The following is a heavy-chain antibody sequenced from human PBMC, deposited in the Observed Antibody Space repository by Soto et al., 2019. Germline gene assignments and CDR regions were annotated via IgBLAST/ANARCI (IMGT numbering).Heavy chain of an antibody. CDR2: IYNSGNT. CDR3: ARNPPLQYYGMDV. CDR1: GGSINSGGYY. J-gene: IGHJ6*02. V-gene: IGHV4-31*03. Sequence: PSETLSLTCTVSGGSINSGGYYWSWIRQHPGKGLEWIGYIYNSGNTYYNPSLKSRVTMSIDTSESQFSLNLSSVTAADTAVYYCARNPPLQYYGMDVWGQGTTVTVSS.